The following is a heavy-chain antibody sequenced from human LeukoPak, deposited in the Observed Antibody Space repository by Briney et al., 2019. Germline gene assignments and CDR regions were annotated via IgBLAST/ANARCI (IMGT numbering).Heavy chain of an antibody. D-gene: IGHD2-2*01. CDR2: INHSGST. CDR1: GWTFSGYY. CDR3: ARGDHVKYQLRVFEY. V-gene: IGHV4-34*01. J-gene: IGHJ4*02. Sequence: PSGTLCLTCAVYGWTFSGYYWSWIRQPPGKGLEWIGEINHSGSTNYNPSLKSLVTISVDTSKTQFSLKIGSGTAAGTAVYYCARGDHVKYQLRVFEYWGQGTLVTVSS.